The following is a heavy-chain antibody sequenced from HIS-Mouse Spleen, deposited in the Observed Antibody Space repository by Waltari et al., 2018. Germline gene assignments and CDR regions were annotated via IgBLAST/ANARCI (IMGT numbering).Heavy chain of an antibody. D-gene: IGHD6-13*01. J-gene: IGHJ5*02. CDR1: GGSFSGYY. CDR2: INHSGIT. V-gene: IGHV4-34*01. CDR3: ARVSGQQLFSNWFDP. Sequence: QVQLQQWGAGLLKPSETLSLTCAVYGGSFSGYYWSWIRQPPGKGLEWIGEINHSGITNYNPSLKGRVTISVDTSKNQFSLKLGSVTAADTAVYYCARVSGQQLFSNWFDPWGQGTLVTVSS.